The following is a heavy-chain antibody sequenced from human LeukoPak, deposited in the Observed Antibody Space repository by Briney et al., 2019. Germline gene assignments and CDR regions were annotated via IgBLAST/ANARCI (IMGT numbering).Heavy chain of an antibody. CDR3: ARDGSFDY. CDR2: INPNSGDT. Sequence: ASVKVSCKTFGYTFTGYYMHWVRQAPGQGLEWMGWINPNSGDTNYAQKFQGRVTMTRDTSISTAYMELSRLTSDDTAVYYCARDGSFDYWGQGTLVTVSS. J-gene: IGHJ4*02. V-gene: IGHV1-2*02. D-gene: IGHD2-15*01. CDR1: GYTFTGYY.